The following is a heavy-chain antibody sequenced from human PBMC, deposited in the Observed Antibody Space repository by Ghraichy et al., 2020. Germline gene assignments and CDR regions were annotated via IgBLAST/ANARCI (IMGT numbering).Heavy chain of an antibody. CDR3: ARELSSTPNWFDP. CDR1: GDSMSYSY. V-gene: IGHV4-4*07. Sequence: SQTLSLTCTVSGDSMSYSYWGWIRQPAGKGLEWIGRIYTSGSTIYNPSLKGRVTMSLDTSKKQFSLILNSVTAADTAVYYCARELSSTPNWFDPRGQGTLVPVSS. CDR2: IYTSGST. J-gene: IGHJ5*02. D-gene: IGHD2-2*01.